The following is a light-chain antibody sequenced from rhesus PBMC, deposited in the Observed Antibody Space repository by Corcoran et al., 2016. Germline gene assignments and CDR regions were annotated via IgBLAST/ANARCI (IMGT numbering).Light chain of an antibody. CDR3: CSFKRGNTFV. CDR2: DVT. V-gene: IGLV2-38*01. Sequence: QSALTQPPSVSKSLGQSVTISCTGTGSDIGYYDGVSWYQHHSGTAPTLLIYDVTERPSGVSDRFSGSKSGSAAFLTISGLQSGDEAHYYCCSFKRGNTFVFGSGTRLTVL. J-gene: IGLJ1*01. CDR1: GSDIGYYDG.